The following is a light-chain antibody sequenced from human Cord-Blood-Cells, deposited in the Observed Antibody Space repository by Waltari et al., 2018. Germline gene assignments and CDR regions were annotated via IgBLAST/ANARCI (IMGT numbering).Light chain of an antibody. CDR2: AAS. CDR3: QQANSFPLT. CDR1: QGISSW. Sequence: DIQMTQSTSSVSASVGDRVTITCRASQGISSWLAWYQHKPGKAPKLLIYAASSLHSGVPSRFSGSGSGTDFTLTISSLQPEDFATYYCQQANSFPLTFGGGTKVEIK. V-gene: IGKV1-12*01. J-gene: IGKJ4*01.